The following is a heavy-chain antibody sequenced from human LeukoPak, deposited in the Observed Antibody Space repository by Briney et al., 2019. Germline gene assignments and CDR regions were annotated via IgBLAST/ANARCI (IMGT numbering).Heavy chain of an antibody. D-gene: IGHD6-13*01. CDR2: ISGSGGST. J-gene: IGHJ5*02. V-gene: IGHV3-23*01. CDR3: AKDTRSSNWAPSWFDP. Sequence: GGSLRLLCAASGFTFSSYSMNWVRQAPGKGLEWGSVISGSGGSTYYVDSVKGRYTISRDNSKNTLYLQMNSLRAEDTAVYYCAKDTRSSNWAPSWFDPWGQGTLVTVSS. CDR1: GFTFSSYS.